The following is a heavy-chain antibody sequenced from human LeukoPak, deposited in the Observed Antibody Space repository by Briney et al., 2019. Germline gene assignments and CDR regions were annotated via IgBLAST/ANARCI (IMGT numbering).Heavy chain of an antibody. CDR2: IRGTDDST. J-gene: IGHJ4*02. D-gene: IGHD1-26*01. Sequence: GGSLRLSCAASGFTFSIYAMNWVRQAPGKGLEWVSAIRGTDDSTYYADSVKGRFTISRDNSKNTLYLQMNSLRAEDTAVYYCAKDRGGSYPGGFDSWGQGTLVTVSS. CDR3: AKDRGGSYPGGFDS. CDR1: GFTFSIYA. V-gene: IGHV3-23*01.